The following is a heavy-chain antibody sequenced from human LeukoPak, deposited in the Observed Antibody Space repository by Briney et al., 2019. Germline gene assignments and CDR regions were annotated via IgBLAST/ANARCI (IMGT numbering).Heavy chain of an antibody. CDR1: GGTFSSYA. CDR3: ASGMVVVITSFDY. D-gene: IGHD3-22*01. V-gene: IGHV1-69*01. Sequence: SVKVSCKASGGTFSSYAISWVRQAPGQGLEWMGGIIPIFGTANYAQKFQGRVTITADESTSTAYMELSSLRSEDTAVYYCASGMVVVITSFDYWGQGTLVAVSS. J-gene: IGHJ4*02. CDR2: IIPIFGTA.